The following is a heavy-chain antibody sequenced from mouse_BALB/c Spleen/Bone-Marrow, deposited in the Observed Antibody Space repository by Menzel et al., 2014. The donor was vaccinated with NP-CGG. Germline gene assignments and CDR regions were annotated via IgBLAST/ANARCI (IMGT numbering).Heavy chain of an antibody. CDR1: GYAFTNYL. CDR3: ARFTRDY. Sequence: QVQLQQSGDELVRPGTSVKVSCKASGYAFTNYLIEWFKQRPGQGLVWIGRINPGIGGTTYNAKFKGKATLTADKSSTTAYMQLSSLTSDDSAVYFCARFTRDYWGQGTTLTVSS. V-gene: IGHV1-54*01. J-gene: IGHJ2*01. CDR2: INPGIGGT.